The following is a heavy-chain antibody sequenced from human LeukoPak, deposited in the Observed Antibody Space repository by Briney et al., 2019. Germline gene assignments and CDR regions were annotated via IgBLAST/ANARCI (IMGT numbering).Heavy chain of an antibody. D-gene: IGHD5-12*01. J-gene: IGHJ4*02. CDR2: IYHSGST. Sequence: SETLSLTYAVSGGSISSSNWWSWVRQPPGKGLEWIGEIYHSGSTNYNPSLKSRVTISVDKSKNQFSLKLSSVTAADTAVYYCARASPKSGYDFDYWGQGTLVTVSS. V-gene: IGHV4-4*02. CDR3: ARASPKSGYDFDY. CDR1: GGSISSSNW.